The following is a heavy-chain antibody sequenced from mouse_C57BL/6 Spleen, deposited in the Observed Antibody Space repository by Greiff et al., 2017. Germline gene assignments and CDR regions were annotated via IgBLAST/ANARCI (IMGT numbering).Heavy chain of an antibody. D-gene: IGHD1-1*01. CDR1: GYTFTSYW. J-gene: IGHJ2*01. CDR3: VRERDYYGSSPYYFDY. CDR2: IFPGSGST. V-gene: IGHV1-55*01. Sequence: VQLQQSGAELVKPGASVKMSCKASGYTFTSYWITWVKQRPGQGLEWIGDIFPGSGSTNYNEKFKSKATLTVDTSSSTAYMQLSSLTSEDSAVYYCVRERDYYGSSPYYFDYWGQGTTLTVSS.